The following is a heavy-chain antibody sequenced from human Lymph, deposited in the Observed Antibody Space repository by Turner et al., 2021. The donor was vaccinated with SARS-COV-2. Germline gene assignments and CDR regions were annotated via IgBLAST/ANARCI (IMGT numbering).Heavy chain of an antibody. CDR2: ISYDGSNK. CDR3: ARGPGGNYGPYFDY. J-gene: IGHJ4*02. D-gene: IGHD3-10*01. V-gene: IGHV3-30-3*01. CDR1: GFPFSTYA. Sequence: QVQLVESGGGVVQPGRSLRLSCAASGFPFSTYAMHWVRQAPGKGLEWVAVISYDGSNKYYADSVKGRFTISRDNSKNTLYLQMNSLRAEDTAVYYCARGPGGNYGPYFDYWGQGTLVTVSS.